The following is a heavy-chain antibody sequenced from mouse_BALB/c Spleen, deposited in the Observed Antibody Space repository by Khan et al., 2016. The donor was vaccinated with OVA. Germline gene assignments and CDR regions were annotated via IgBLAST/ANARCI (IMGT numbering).Heavy chain of an antibody. CDR1: GYNIKDIY. J-gene: IGHJ2*01. V-gene: IGHV14-3*02. CDR3: RISTINA. CDR2: TDPANGNT. Sequence: VQLQQSGAELVKPAASLKLSCTASGYNIKDIYIHWVKQRPEKGLERIRRTDPANGNTKYDPTFQGKATITADTSSNTAYLQLSSQTSEDTAVYYCRISTINAWGQGTTLTVSS.